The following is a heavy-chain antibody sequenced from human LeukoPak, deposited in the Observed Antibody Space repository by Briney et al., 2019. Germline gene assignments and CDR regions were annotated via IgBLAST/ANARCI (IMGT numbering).Heavy chain of an antibody. CDR1: GYTFTDYY. Sequence: ASVTVSCKASGYTFTDYYIHWVRQAPGQGLEWMGWINPNSGGTNYAQKFQGRVTMTRDTSISTAYMELSRLRSDDTAVYHCARDHIVVVIDYYGMDVWGQGTTVTVSS. CDR3: ARDHIVVVIDYYGMDV. CDR2: INPNSGGT. D-gene: IGHD2-21*01. J-gene: IGHJ6*02. V-gene: IGHV1-2*02.